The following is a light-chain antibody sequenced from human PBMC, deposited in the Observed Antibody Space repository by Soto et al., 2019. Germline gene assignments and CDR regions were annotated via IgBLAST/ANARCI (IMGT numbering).Light chain of an antibody. J-gene: IGLJ1*01. CDR3: QAFDNGLLAYV. CDR2: SNN. CDR1: SSNIGSNT. V-gene: IGLV1-44*01. Sequence: QSVLTQPPSASGTPGQRVTISCSGSSSNIGSNTVNWYQQLPGTAPKLLIYSNNQRPSGVPDRFSASKSGTSASLAITGLQAEDEADYYCQAFDNGLLAYVFGTGTKLTVL.